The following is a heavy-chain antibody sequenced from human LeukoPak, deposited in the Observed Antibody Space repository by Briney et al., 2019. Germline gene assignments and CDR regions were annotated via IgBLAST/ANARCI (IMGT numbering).Heavy chain of an antibody. Sequence: ASVTVSCKASGYTFTGYYMHWVRQAPGQGLEWMGRINPNSGGTNYAQKFQGRVTMTRDTSISTAYMELSRLRSDDTAVYYCASTYDSSGYYSSWGQGTLVTVSS. CDR2: INPNSGGT. V-gene: IGHV1-2*06. J-gene: IGHJ4*02. CDR1: GYTFTGYY. D-gene: IGHD3-22*01. CDR3: ASTYDSSGYYSS.